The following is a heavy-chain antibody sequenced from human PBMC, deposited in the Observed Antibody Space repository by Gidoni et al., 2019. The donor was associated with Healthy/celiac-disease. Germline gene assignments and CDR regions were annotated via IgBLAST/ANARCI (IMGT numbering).Heavy chain of an antibody. V-gene: IGHV1-18*01. CDR3: ARDSRPIVVVTAIYPQLDY. J-gene: IGHJ4*02. Sequence: QVQLVQSGAEVKKPGASVKVSCKASGYTFTSYGISWVRQAPGQGLEWMGWISAYNGNTNYAQKLQGRVTMTTDTSTSTAYMELRSLRSDDTAVYYCARDSRPIVVVTAIYPQLDYWGQGTLVTVSS. CDR2: ISAYNGNT. CDR1: GYTFTSYG. D-gene: IGHD2-21*02.